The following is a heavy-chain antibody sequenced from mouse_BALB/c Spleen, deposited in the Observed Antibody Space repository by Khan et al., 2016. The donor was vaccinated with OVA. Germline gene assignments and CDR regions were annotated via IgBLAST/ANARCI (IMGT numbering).Heavy chain of an antibody. V-gene: IGHV8-12*01. CDR3: ARTEWLLDYTMDY. Sequence: QVTLKESGPGILQPSQTLSLTCSFSGFSLSSSGMGVSWIRQPSGKGLEWLAHIYWDDDKRYNPSLKSRLTISKDTSSNQVFLKITDVDTADTGTHFCARTEWLLDYTMDYWGQGTSVTVSS. D-gene: IGHD2-3*01. CDR2: IYWDDDK. J-gene: IGHJ4*01. CDR1: GFSLSSSGMG.